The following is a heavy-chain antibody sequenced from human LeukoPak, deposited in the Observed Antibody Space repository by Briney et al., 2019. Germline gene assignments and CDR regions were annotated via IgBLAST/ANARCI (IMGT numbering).Heavy chain of an antibody. D-gene: IGHD2-15*01. CDR3: ARDNPDSPLHY. Sequence: ASVKVSCKASGYTFTGCYMHWVRQAPGQGLEWMGWINPNSGGTNYAQKFHGRVTMTRDTSISTAYMELSRLRSDDTAVYYCARDNPDSPLHYWGQGTLVTVSS. CDR1: GYTFTGCY. CDR2: INPNSGGT. V-gene: IGHV1-2*02. J-gene: IGHJ4*02.